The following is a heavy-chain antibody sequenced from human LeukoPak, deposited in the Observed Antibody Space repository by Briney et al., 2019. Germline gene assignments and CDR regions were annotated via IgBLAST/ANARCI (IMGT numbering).Heavy chain of an antibody. CDR1: GFTFSSYS. CDR3: ARGRYCSGGSCYGFAALDY. CDR2: ISSSSSYI. D-gene: IGHD2-15*01. J-gene: IGHJ4*02. Sequence: GGSLRPSCAASGFTFSSYSMNWVRQAPGKGLEWVSSISSSSSYIYYADSVKGRFTISRDNAKNSLYLQMNSLRAEDTAVYYCARGRYCSGGSCYGFAALDYWGQGTLVTVSS. V-gene: IGHV3-21*01.